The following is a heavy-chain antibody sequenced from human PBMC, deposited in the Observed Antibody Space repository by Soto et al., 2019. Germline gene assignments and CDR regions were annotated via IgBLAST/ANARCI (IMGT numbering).Heavy chain of an antibody. CDR1: CGSIGSSSYV. J-gene: IGHJ4*02. D-gene: IGHD2-8*01. V-gene: IGHV4-61*05. CDR3: ARHPMGN. Sequence: PSQPLSHTCAASCGSIGSSSYVWSWIRQPPGKGLEWIGYIHYSGSTNYNPSLKSRVTISVDTSKNQFSLKLSSVTAADTAVYYCARHPMGNWGQGTLVTVSS. CDR2: IHYSGST.